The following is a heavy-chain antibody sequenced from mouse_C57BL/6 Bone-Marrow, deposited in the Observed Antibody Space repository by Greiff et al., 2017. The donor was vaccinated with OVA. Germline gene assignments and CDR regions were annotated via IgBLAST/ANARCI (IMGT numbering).Heavy chain of an antibody. Sequence: QVQLQQPGAELVKPGASVKLSCKASGYTFTSYWMQWVKQRPGQGLEWIGEIDPSDSYTNYNQKFKGKATLTVDTSSSTAYMQLNSLTSEDSAVYYCGSAVFAYWGQGTLVTVSA. CDR2: IDPSDSYT. CDR3: GSAVFAY. V-gene: IGHV1-50*01. J-gene: IGHJ3*01. CDR1: GYTFTSYW.